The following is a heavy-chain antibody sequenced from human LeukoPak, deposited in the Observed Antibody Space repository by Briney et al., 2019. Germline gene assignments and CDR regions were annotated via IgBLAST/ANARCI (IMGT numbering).Heavy chain of an antibody. V-gene: IGHV3-15*01. CDR1: GFTFSNAW. Sequence: GGSLRLSCAASGFTFSNAWMSWVRQAPGKGLEWVGRIKSKTDGGTTGYAAPVKGKFTISRDDSKNTLYLQMNSLKTEDTAVYYCTTDLQIYCGSTSCYPWGQGTLVTVSS. CDR3: TTDLQIYCGSTSCYP. D-gene: IGHD2-2*01. J-gene: IGHJ5*02. CDR2: IKSKTDGGTT.